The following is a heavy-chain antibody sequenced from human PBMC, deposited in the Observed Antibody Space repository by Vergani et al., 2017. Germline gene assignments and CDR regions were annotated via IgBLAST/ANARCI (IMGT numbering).Heavy chain of an antibody. Sequence: EVQLVQSGAEVKKPGDSLKISCTGSGYSFTSYWIGWVRQMPGKSLEWMGIIYPGDSDTRYSPSFQGQVTISAGKSISTAYLQWSGLKASDTAMYYCARLEILLWFGESRELNYFDYWGQGTLVTVSS. J-gene: IGHJ4*02. V-gene: IGHV5-51*01. CDR2: IYPGDSDT. D-gene: IGHD3-10*01. CDR1: GYSFTSYW. CDR3: ARLEILLWFGESRELNYFDY.